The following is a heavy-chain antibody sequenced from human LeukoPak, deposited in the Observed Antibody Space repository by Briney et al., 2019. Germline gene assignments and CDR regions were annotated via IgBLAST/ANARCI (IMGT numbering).Heavy chain of an antibody. V-gene: IGHV3-11*03. J-gene: IGHJ4*02. CDR1: GFTFSDYY. CDR3: ARAIRTTLTDFDY. D-gene: IGHD4-17*01. Sequence: GGSLRLSCAASGFTFSDYYMSWIRQAPGQGLEGVSYISSSSGNTNYAGSVKGRFTISRDNAKNSLYLQMNSLRAEDTAVYYCARAIRTTLTDFDYWGQGTLVTVSS. CDR2: ISSSSGNT.